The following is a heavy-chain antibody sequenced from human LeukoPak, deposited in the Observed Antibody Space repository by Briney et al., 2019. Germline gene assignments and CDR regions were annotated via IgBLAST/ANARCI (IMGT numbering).Heavy chain of an antibody. V-gene: IGHV1-18*01. CDR2: ISAYNGNT. CDR3: ARVDLDSSSWYIGPKYYYYGMDV. CDR1: GYTFTSYG. J-gene: IGHJ6*02. D-gene: IGHD6-13*01. Sequence: GASVKVSCKASGYTFTSYGISWVRQAPGQGLECMGWISAYNGNTNYAQKLQGRVTMTTDTSTSTAYMELRSLRSDDTAVYYCARVDLDSSSWYIGPKYYYYGMDVWGQGTTVTVSS.